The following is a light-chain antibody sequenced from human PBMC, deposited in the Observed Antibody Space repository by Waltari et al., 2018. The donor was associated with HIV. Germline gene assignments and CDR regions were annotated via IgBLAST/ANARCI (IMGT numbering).Light chain of an antibody. Sequence: QSALTQPASVSGSPGQSITISCTGTSSDVGGYNYVSWYQQHPGKAPKLLISDVSTRPSGISNRFSGSKSGNTASLTISGLQTEDEADYYCSSYTTSTTPVLFGGGTKLTVV. V-gene: IGLV2-14*03. CDR1: SSDVGGYNY. CDR2: DVS. CDR3: SSYTTSTTPVL. J-gene: IGLJ2*01.